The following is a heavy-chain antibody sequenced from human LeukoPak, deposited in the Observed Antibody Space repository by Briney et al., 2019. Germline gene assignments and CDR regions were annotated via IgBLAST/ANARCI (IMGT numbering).Heavy chain of an antibody. J-gene: IGHJ4*02. CDR3: AIGPSGYYDLDY. Sequence: GGSLRLSCAASGFTFSDHYMDWVRQAPGKGLEWVGRIRNKANSYTTQYAASVKGRFTISRDDSKNSLYLLMNSLKTEDTAVYFCAIGPSGYYDLDYWGQGTLVTVSS. CDR1: GFTFSDHY. CDR2: IRNKANSYTT. D-gene: IGHD3-22*01. V-gene: IGHV3-72*01.